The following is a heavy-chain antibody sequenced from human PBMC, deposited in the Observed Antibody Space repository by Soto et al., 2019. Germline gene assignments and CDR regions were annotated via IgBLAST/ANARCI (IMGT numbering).Heavy chain of an antibody. CDR1: GFTFNNYW. J-gene: IGHJ4*02. Sequence: AASGFTFNNYWMHWVRQAPGKGLVWVSRIKTDGSSPNYADSVEGRFTISSDNAKNTLYLQMNSLRVEDTAVYYCARDRIAGSGSCDNWGQGTLVTVSS. D-gene: IGHD3-10*01. CDR3: ARDRIAGSGSCDN. CDR2: IKTDGSSP. V-gene: IGHV3-74*01.